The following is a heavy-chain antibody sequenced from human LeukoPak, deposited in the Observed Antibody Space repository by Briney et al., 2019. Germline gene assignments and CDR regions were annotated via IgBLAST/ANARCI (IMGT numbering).Heavy chain of an antibody. CDR2: ISSSSSYI. CDR1: GFTFSSYS. CDR3: ARVGPLVAAKYFDY. J-gene: IGHJ4*02. V-gene: IGHV3-21*01. Sequence: GGSLRLSCAASGFTFSSYSMNWVRQAPGKGLEWVSSISSSSSYIYYADSVKGRFTISRDNAKNSLYLQMNSLRAEDTAVYYCARVGPLVAAKYFDYWGQGTLVTVSS. D-gene: IGHD2-15*01.